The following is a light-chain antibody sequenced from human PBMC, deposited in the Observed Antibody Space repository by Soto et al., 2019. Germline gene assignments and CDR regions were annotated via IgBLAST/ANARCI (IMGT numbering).Light chain of an antibody. CDR2: AAS. V-gene: IGKV1-12*01. J-gene: IGKJ3*01. Sequence: DIPITPSPSSVSASVGDRVTITCRASQGIRSWLAWYQQKPGKAPKLLIYAASSLQSGIPSRFSCSGSGTDFTLTISSLQPEDFATYYCQHYNSRPFTFGPGTKVDIK. CDR1: QGIRSW. CDR3: QHYNSRPFT.